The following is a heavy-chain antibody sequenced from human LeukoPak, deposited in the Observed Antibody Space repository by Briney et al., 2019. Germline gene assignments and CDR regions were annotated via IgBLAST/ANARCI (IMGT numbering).Heavy chain of an antibody. J-gene: IGHJ5*02. Sequence: SVKVSCKASGYTFTSYDINWVRQATGQGLEWMGGIIPIFGTANYAQKFQGRVTITTDESTSTAYMELSSLRSEDTAVYYCARKSTHNWFDPWGQGTLVTVSS. V-gene: IGHV1-69*05. CDR2: IIPIFGTA. CDR1: GYTFTSYD. CDR3: ARKSTHNWFDP.